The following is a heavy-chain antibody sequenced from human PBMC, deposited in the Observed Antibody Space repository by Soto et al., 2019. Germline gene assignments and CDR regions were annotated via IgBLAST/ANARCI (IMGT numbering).Heavy chain of an antibody. J-gene: IGHJ6*02. V-gene: IGHV3-30-3*01. CDR1: GFTFSSYA. Sequence: GGSLRLSCAASGFTFSSYAMHWVRQAPGKGLEWVAVISYDGSNKYYADSVKGRFTISRDNSKNTLYLQMNSLRAEDTAVYYCARDRNFWSGYPDYYYGMDVWGQGTTVTVSS. D-gene: IGHD3-3*01. CDR2: ISYDGSNK. CDR3: ARDRNFWSGYPDYYYGMDV.